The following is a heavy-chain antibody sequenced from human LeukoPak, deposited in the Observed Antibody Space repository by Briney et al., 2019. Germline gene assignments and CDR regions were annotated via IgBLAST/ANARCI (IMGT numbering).Heavy chain of an antibody. J-gene: IGHJ4*02. CDR1: GFTFSSFA. D-gene: IGHD4-23*01. CDR2: ISYDGSNK. Sequence: GGSLRLSCAASGFTFSSFAMHWVRQAPGKGLEWVAVISYDGSNKYYADSVKGRFTISRDNSKSTLYLQMNSLRAEDTAVYYCARDSLATVVTPNFDYWGQGTLVTVSS. V-gene: IGHV3-30-3*01. CDR3: ARDSLATVVTPNFDY.